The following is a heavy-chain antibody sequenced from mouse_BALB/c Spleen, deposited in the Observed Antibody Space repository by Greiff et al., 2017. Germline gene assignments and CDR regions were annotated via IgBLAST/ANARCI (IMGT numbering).Heavy chain of an antibody. D-gene: IGHD2-1*01. V-gene: IGHV5-9-4*01. CDR1: GFTFSSYA. CDR3: ARGGVTHYFDY. CDR2: ISSGGSYT. Sequence: EVKLVESGGGLVKPGGSLKLSCAASGFTFSSYAMSWVRQSPEKRLEWVAEISSGGSYTYYPDTVTGRFTISRDNAKNTLYLEMSSLRSEDTAMYYCARGGVTHYFDYWGQGTTLTVSS. J-gene: IGHJ2*01.